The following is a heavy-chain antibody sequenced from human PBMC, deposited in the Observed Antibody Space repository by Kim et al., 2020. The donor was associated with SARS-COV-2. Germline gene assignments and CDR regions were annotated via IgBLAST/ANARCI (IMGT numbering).Heavy chain of an antibody. Sequence: SETLSLTCAVYGESFSGYYWSWIRQPPGKGLEWIGEINYTGSTNYNPSLKSRVTISVDTSKNQFSLKLSSVTAADTAVYYCARGGFYYCSGDTCYSNYYGMDVWGQGTTVTVSS. V-gene: IGHV4-34*01. J-gene: IGHJ6*02. CDR2: INYTGST. D-gene: IGHD2-15*01. CDR3: ARGGFYYCSGDTCYSNYYGMDV. CDR1: GESFSGYY.